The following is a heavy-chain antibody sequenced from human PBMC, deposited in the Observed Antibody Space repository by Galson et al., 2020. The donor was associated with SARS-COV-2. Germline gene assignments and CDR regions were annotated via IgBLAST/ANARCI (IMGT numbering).Heavy chain of an antibody. CDR2: IYYTGTT. CDR3: ARLGLAAAASDY. Sequence: SETLSLTCTVLGGSISSSSYYWGWIRQPPGKGLEWIGSIYYTGTTYYNPSLRSRVTISIDTSKQFSLKLSSVTAADTAVYYCARLGLAAAASDYGGQGALVTVSS. V-gene: IGHV4-39*01. CDR1: GGSISSSSYY. J-gene: IGHJ4*02. D-gene: IGHD6-25*01.